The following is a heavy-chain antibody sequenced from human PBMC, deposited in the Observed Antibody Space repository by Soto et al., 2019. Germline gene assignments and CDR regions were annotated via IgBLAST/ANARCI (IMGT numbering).Heavy chain of an antibody. D-gene: IGHD3-3*01. CDR2: IVVGSGNT. CDR1: GFTFTNSA. Sequence: GASVKVSCKASGFTFTNSALQWVRQARGERLEWVGWIVVGSGNTNYAQKFQGRVTITRDMSTSTAYMELSSLRSEDTATYYCAADQIFGGGQYSFAFGGRGPLVTVSS. CDR3: AADQIFGGGQYSFAF. V-gene: IGHV1-58*01. J-gene: IGHJ4*02.